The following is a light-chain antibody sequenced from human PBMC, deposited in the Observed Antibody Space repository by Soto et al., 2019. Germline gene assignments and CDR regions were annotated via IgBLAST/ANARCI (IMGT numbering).Light chain of an antibody. V-gene: IGKV3D-15*01. CDR1: QSVSSN. CDR2: GAS. CDR3: QLYNYWPLT. J-gene: IGKJ5*01. Sequence: EIVLTQSPGTLSFSPGERATLSCRASQSVSSNLAWHQQRPGQAPRLLIYGASTRATGVPARFSGGGSGTEFTLTISSLQSEDFTVYWCQLYNYWPLTLGPGGLLEIK.